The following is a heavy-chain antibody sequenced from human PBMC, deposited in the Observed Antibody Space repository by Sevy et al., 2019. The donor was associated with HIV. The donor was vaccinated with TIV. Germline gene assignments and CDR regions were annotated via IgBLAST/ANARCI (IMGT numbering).Heavy chain of an antibody. CDR3: ATCGSQPLLPRGVYNFYAMDV. CDR2: FDPEHGET. D-gene: IGHD1-20*01. CDR1: GSILTGLS. J-gene: IGHJ6*01. Sequence: ASVKVSCKRSGSILTGLSMHWVRQAPGKGLEWMGGFDPEHGETIYPHNFQGRVTMTEDTSTDTAYMELSSLRSEDTAVYYCATCGSQPLLPRGVYNFYAMDVWGQGTTVTVSS. V-gene: IGHV1-24*01.